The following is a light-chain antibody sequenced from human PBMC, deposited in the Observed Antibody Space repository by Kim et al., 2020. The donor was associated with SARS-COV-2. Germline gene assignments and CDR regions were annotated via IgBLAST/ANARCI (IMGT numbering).Light chain of an antibody. Sequence: VALGQTVRITCQGGSLRTYYATWYQQKPGQAPILLIYGKNSRPSGIPGRFSGSTSGNTASLTITGTQAGDEADYYCNSRDSNNDVVFGGGTKLTVL. CDR1: SLRTYY. V-gene: IGLV3-19*01. CDR3: NSRDSNNDVV. CDR2: GKN. J-gene: IGLJ2*01.